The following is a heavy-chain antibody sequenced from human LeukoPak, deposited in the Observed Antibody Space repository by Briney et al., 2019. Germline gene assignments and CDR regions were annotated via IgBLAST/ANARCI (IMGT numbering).Heavy chain of an antibody. CDR3: ARDTSSGITMRFDP. D-gene: IGHD1-26*01. CDR2: ISYDGSNK. V-gene: IGHV3-30*04. CDR1: GFTFSSYA. J-gene: IGHJ5*02. Sequence: GGSLRLSCAASGFTFSSYAMHWVRQAPGKGLEWVAVISYDGSNKYYADSVKGRFTISRDNSKDTLYLQMNSLRAEDTAVIYCARDTSSGITMRFDPWGQGNLVTVSS.